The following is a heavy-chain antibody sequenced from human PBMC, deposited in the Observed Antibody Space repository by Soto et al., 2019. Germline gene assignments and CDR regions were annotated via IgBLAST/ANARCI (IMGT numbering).Heavy chain of an antibody. CDR1: GVPIRSYF. V-gene: IGHV4-59*01. J-gene: IGHJ4*02. D-gene: IGHD1-7*01. Sequence: KTSETLSLTCTVSGVPIRSYFWTWIRQPPGKGLEWIGSTYYTADTKYSPSLESRATMSADPSKKQFSLRLSPVTAADTALYYCAGSKNRELSSDYWGQGALVTVSS. CDR3: AGSKNRELSSDY. CDR2: TYYTADT.